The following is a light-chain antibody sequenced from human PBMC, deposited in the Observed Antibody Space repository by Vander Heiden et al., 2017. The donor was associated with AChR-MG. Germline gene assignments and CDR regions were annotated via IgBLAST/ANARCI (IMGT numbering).Light chain of an antibody. CDR1: ESISIS. CDR2: AAS. CDR3: QQSHRNPRT. J-gene: IGKJ1*01. Sequence: DIQMTQSPLSLSASVGGRVTATCRARESISISLNWYSPNPGTAPRLLIYAASSLQSGVPPRFSGSGSGTDFTLTISNLQPEDVATYYCQQSHRNPRTFGQGTKVRVK. V-gene: IGKV1-39*01.